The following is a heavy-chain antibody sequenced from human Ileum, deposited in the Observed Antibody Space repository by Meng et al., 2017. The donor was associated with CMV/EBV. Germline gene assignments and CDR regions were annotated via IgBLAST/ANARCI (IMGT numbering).Heavy chain of an antibody. J-gene: IGHJ4*02. D-gene: IGHD6-13*01. V-gene: IGHV3-23*01. CDR3: ARRSGSNWYYFGY. Sequence: SVFSFSGYAMSWVRQDPGKGLEWISTISGSGGNTFYADSMKGRFTISRDNSKNTLYLQMNSLRADDTAVYYCARRSGSNWYYFGYWGQGSLVTVSS. CDR1: VFSFSGYA. CDR2: ISGSGGNT.